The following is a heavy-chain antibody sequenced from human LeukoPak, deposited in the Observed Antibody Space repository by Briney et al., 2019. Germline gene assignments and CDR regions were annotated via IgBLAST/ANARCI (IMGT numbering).Heavy chain of an antibody. CDR1: GFTFSNYW. CDR3: ARSYTASGYYNGVAY. D-gene: IGHD3-22*01. V-gene: IGHV3-7*01. J-gene: IGHJ4*02. Sequence: GGSLRLSCAASGFTFSNYWMTWVRQTPGKGLDWVATIKHDGRDKHYVDSVKGRFAISRDNANNSLYPQLDSLRVEDTAVYFCARSYTASGYYNGVAYWGQGILVTVSS. CDR2: IKHDGRDK.